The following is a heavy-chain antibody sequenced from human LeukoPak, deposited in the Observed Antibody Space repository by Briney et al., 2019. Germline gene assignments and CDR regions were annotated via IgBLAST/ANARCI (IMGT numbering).Heavy chain of an antibody. CDR2: MKQDGSEK. CDR3: ARDCDSSTCYDY. D-gene: IGHD6-19*01. V-gene: IGHV3-7*01. J-gene: IGHJ4*02. Sequence: GALRLSCAASGFSFNNYWMSWVRPAPGKGLEWVANMKQDGSEKSYVDSVKGRFTISRDNAKNSLYLQMNSLRAQDTAVYYCARDCDSSTCYDYWGQGTLVTVSS. CDR1: GFSFNNYW.